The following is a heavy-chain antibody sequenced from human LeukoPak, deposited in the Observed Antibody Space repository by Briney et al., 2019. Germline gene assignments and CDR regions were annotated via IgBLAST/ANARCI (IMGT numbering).Heavy chain of an antibody. J-gene: IGHJ2*01. CDR3: ARHVLSGYLNYWYFDL. CDR1: GGSISSSSYY. D-gene: IGHD3-3*01. Sequence: PETLSLTCTVSGGSISSSSYYWGWIRQPPGKGLEWIGSIYYSGSTYYNPSLKSRVTISVDTSKNQFSLKLSSVTAADTAVYYCARHVLSGYLNYWYFDLWGRGTLVTVSS. V-gene: IGHV4-39*01. CDR2: IYYSGST.